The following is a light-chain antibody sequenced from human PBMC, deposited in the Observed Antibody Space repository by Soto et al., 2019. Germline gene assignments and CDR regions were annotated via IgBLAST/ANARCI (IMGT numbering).Light chain of an antibody. CDR3: QQYNNWPRT. J-gene: IGKJ1*01. V-gene: IGKV3-15*01. CDR1: QSVSGD. CDR2: RAS. Sequence: EIVMTQYPATLSVSPGETATLSCRAGQSVSGDLAWYQQRPGQAPRLLIYRASSRASDIPARFSGSGSGTESTLIISSLQSEDFAFYYCQQYNNWPRTFGLGTKVDI.